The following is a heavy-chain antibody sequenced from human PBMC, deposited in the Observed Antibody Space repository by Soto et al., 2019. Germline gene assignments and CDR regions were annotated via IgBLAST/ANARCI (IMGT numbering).Heavy chain of an antibody. CDR2: ISPGSRYP. J-gene: IGHJ5*02. Sequence: GGSLRLSCAASGFTFSSYEMNWIRQAPGKGLEWLSYISPGSRYPAYADSVKGRFTISRDNAKRSLYLQMMSLTAEDTAIYYCVRGGGGGLFDPWGQGTMVTVSS. D-gene: IGHD2-15*01. V-gene: IGHV3-48*03. CDR3: VRGGGGGLFDP. CDR1: GFTFSSYE.